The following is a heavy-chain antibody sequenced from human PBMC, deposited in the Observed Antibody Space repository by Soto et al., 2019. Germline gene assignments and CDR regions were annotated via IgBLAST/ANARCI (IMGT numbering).Heavy chain of an antibody. CDR2: INPNSGGT. J-gene: IGHJ5*02. CDR1: GYTFTGYY. D-gene: IGHD6-6*01. V-gene: IGHV1-2*02. Sequence: ASVKVSCKASGYTFTGYYMHWVRRAPGQGLEWMGWINPNSGGTKYAQKFQGRVTMTRDTSISTAYMELSRLRSDDTAVYYCARAPNPYSSSSGWFDPWGQGTLVTVSS. CDR3: ARAPNPYSSSSGWFDP.